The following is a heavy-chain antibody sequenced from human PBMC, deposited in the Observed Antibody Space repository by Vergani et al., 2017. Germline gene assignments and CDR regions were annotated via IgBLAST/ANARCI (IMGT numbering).Heavy chain of an antibody. CDR1: GFTFSSHA. D-gene: IGHD5-24*01. V-gene: IGHV3-23*01. J-gene: IGHJ4*02. Sequence: EVQLLQSEGAVVQPGGSLRLSCVASGFTFSSHAMSWVRQGHGQGLEWVPSMKNTGDSTHYADSVKGRFTISRDNSKNTLYLQMNSLRVEDTAVYYCGGGSDNYNWGQGTLVTVSS. CDR2: MKNTGDST. CDR3: GGGSDNYN.